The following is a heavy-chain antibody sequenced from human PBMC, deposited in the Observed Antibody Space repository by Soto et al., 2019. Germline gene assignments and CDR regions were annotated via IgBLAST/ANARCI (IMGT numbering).Heavy chain of an antibody. D-gene: IGHD6-13*01. J-gene: IGHJ6*02. Sequence: GGSLRLSCAASGVTFSSYGMHWVRQAPGKGLEWVAVISYDGSNKYYADSVKGRFTISRDNSKNTLYLQMNSLRAEDTAVYYCAKDVVSAAAGVSYYYYGMDVWGQGTTVTASS. CDR1: GVTFSSYG. CDR3: AKDVVSAAAGVSYYYYGMDV. V-gene: IGHV3-30*18. CDR2: ISYDGSNK.